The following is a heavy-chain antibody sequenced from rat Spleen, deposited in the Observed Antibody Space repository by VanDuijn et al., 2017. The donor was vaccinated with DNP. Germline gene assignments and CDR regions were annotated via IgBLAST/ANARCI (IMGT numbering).Heavy chain of an antibody. V-gene: IGHV3-3*01. CDR1: GYSITSNFK. J-gene: IGHJ2*01. D-gene: IGHD5-1*01. CDR3: AVQLGVFDF. Sequence: EVQLQESGPGLVKPSQSLSLTCSVTGYSITSNFKWSWIRKFPGNNLEWMGYINSAGSTDYNPFLKSRISITRDTSKNQFFLQVSSVSSEDSGTYYCAVQLGVFDFWGQGVMVTVSS. CDR2: INSAGST.